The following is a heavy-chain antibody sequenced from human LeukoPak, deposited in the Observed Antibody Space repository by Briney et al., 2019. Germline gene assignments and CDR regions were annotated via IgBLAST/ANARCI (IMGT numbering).Heavy chain of an antibody. D-gene: IGHD5-18*01. Sequence: GGSLRLSCAVSGLTVNNNYMNWVRQDPGEGLEWVSALYIGGNTYYADSVRGRFTISRDNSKNTLYLQMNSLRAEDTAIYYCMTAAGYNFGQYWGQGTLVTVSS. V-gene: IGHV3-53*01. CDR3: MTAAGYNFGQY. J-gene: IGHJ4*02. CDR2: LYIGGNT. CDR1: GLTVNNNY.